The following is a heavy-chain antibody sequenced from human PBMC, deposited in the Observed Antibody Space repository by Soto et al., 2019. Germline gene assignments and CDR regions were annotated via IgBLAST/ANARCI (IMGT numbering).Heavy chain of an antibody. CDR2: TYYRSKWYN. V-gene: IGHV6-1*01. CDR3: AISPTLTANNXFNP. J-gene: IGHJ5*02. Sequence: SQTLSLTCAISGDSVSSNSAAWNWIRQSPSRGLEWLGRTYYRSKWYNDYAVSVKSRITINPDTSKNQFSLQLNSVTPEDTAVYYCAISPTLTANNXFNPFPQAPLVPVSS. CDR1: GDSVSSNSAA. D-gene: IGHD2-21*02.